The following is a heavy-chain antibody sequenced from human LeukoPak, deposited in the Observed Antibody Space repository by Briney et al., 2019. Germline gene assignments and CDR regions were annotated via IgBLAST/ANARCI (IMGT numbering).Heavy chain of an antibody. CDR2: IIPILGIA. J-gene: IGHJ5*02. D-gene: IGHD3-10*01. CDR1: GGTFSSYA. CDR3: ARVDYGSGIGWFDP. V-gene: IGHV1-69*04. Sequence: SVKVSCKASGGTFSSYAISWVRQAPGQGLEWMGRIIPILGIANYAQKFQGRVTITADKSTSTAYMELSSLRSEDTAVYYCARVDYGSGIGWFDPWGQGILVTVSS.